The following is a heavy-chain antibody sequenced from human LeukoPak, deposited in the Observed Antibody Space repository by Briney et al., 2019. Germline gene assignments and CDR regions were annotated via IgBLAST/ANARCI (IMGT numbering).Heavy chain of an antibody. CDR3: ARQGPVGAFDI. J-gene: IGHJ3*02. CDR1: GFTFINYA. Sequence: ASVKVSCKASGFTFINYAIHWVRQAPGQRFEWMGWINAGNGNTRNSQKFQRRVTITRDTSASTAYMELSSLRSEDTAVYYCARQGPVGAFDIWGQGTRVIVSS. CDR2: INAGNGNT. V-gene: IGHV1-3*01. D-gene: IGHD1-26*01.